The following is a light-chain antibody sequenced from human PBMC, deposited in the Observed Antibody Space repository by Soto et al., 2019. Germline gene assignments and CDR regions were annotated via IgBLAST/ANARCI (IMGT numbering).Light chain of an antibody. CDR1: QSVSSN. CDR2: DAS. CDR3: QQRSNWPRT. J-gene: IGKJ1*01. V-gene: IGKV3-15*01. Sequence: EIVMTQSPATLSVSPGERATLSCRASQSVSSNLAWHQQKPGQAPRILMYDASTRATGIPARFSGSGSGTEFTLTISSLQSEDFAVYYCQQRSNWPRTFGQGTKVEIK.